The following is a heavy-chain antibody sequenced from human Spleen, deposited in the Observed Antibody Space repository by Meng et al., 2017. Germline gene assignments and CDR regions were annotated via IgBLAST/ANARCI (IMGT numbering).Heavy chain of an antibody. J-gene: IGHJ5*02. Sequence: ASVKVSCKASGYTFSSYDINWVRQATGQGLEWMGIINPSGGSTSYAQKFQGRVTMTRDTSTSTVYMELSSLRSEDTAVYYCARDDWFDPWGQGTLVTVSS. V-gene: IGHV1-46*01. CDR2: INPSGGST. CDR1: GYTFSSYD. CDR3: ARDDWFDP.